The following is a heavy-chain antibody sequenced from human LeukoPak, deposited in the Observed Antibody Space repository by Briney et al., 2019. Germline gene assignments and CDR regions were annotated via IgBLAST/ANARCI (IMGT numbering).Heavy chain of an antibody. V-gene: IGHV4-39*01. Sequence: PSETLSLTCTVSGGSISSSSYYWGWIRQPPGKGLGWIGSIYYSGSTYYNPSLKSRVTISVDTSKNQFSLKLSSVTAADTAVYYCARPLGGWYGPNFDYWGLGTLVTVSS. CDR2: IYYSGST. J-gene: IGHJ4*02. D-gene: IGHD6-19*01. CDR1: GGSISSSSYY. CDR3: ARPLGGWYGPNFDY.